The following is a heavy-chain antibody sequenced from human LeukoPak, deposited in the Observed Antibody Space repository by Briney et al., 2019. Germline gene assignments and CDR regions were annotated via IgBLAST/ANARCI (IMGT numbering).Heavy chain of an antibody. V-gene: IGHV3-30-3*02. J-gene: IGHJ3*02. D-gene: IGHD2-2*02. CDR1: GFTFSSYG. CDR2: ISFDGSKQ. CDR3: AKPLSQLLYRLGAFDI. Sequence: GGSLRLSCAASGFTFSSYGMHWVRQAPGKGLEWVTFISFDGSKQYYADSVKGRFTISRDNSKNTLYLQMSSLRPEDTAVYYCAKPLSQLLYRLGAFDIWGQGTMVTVSS.